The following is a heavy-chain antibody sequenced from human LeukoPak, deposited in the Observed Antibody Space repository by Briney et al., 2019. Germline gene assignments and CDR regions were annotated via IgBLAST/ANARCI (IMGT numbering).Heavy chain of an antibody. D-gene: IGHD4-17*01. J-gene: IGHJ3*02. CDR3: ARSYGDYVWFSAFDI. V-gene: IGHV4-34*01. Sequence: SETLSLTCAVYGGSFSGYYWSWIRQPPGKGLEWIGEINHSGSTNYNLSLKSRVTISVDTSKNQFSLKLSSVTAADTAVYYCARSYGDYVWFSAFDIWGQGTMVTVSS. CDR2: INHSGST. CDR1: GGSFSGYY.